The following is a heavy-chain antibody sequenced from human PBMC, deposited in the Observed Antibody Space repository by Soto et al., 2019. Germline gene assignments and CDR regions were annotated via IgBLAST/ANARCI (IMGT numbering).Heavy chain of an antibody. Sequence: QVQLVQSGAEVKKPGSSVKVSCKASGGPFSSYAISWVRPAPGQGLEWMGGIIPIFGTANYAQKFQGRVPIPADESTGTAYMELSSLRSEDTAVYYCDLDSSGYVVAFDILGQGTMVTGSS. CDR3: DLDSSGYVVAFDI. CDR1: GGPFSSYA. CDR2: IIPIFGTA. V-gene: IGHV1-69*01. D-gene: IGHD3-22*01. J-gene: IGHJ3*02.